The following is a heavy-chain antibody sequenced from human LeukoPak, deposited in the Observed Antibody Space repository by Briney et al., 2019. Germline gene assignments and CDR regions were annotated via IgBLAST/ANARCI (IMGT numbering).Heavy chain of an antibody. D-gene: IGHD3-9*01. Sequence: GASVKVSCKVSGYTLTELSMHWVRQAPGKGLEWMGGFDPEDGETIYAQKFQGRVTITTDESTSTAYMELSSLRSEDTAVYYCARYERGYVILTGYPGGDWGQGTLVTVSS. CDR1: GYTLTELS. J-gene: IGHJ4*02. CDR3: ARYERGYVILTGYPGGD. V-gene: IGHV1-24*01. CDR2: FDPEDGET.